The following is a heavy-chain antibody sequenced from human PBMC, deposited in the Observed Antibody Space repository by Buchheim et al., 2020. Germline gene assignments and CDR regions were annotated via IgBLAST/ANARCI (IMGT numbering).Heavy chain of an antibody. V-gene: IGHV3-11*06. CDR2: ISSSSYT. D-gene: IGHD3-10*01. CDR1: GFTFSDYY. CDR3: AKIKKVRGVDPDDAFDI. Sequence: QVQLVESGGGLVKPGGSLRLSCAASGFTFSDYYMSWIRQAPGKGLEWVSYISSSSYTKYADSVKGRLTISRDNDKNSLYLEMNSLRAEDTAVYYCAKIKKVRGVDPDDAFDIWGQGT. J-gene: IGHJ3*02.